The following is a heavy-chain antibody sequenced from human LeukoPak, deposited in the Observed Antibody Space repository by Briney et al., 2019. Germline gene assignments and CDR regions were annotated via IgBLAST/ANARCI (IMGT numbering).Heavy chain of an antibody. CDR3: AKSVAGNYYYYGMDV. J-gene: IGHJ6*02. Sequence: PGESLKISCKGSGYSFTSYWIGWVRQMPGKGLEWMGIIYPGDSDTRYSPSFQGQVTISADKSISTAYLQWSSLKASDTAMYYCAKSVAGNYYYYGMDVWGQGTTVTVSS. CDR1: GYSFTSYW. CDR2: IYPGDSDT. V-gene: IGHV5-51*01. D-gene: IGHD6-19*01.